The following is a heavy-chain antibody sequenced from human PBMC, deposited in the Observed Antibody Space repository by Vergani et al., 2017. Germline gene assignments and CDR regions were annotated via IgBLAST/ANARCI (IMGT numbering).Heavy chain of an antibody. CDR1: GFTFSSYS. CDR3: ASPPRSQNYYYXMDV. V-gene: IGHV3-21*01. J-gene: IGHJ6*03. D-gene: IGHD2-15*01. Sequence: EVQLVESGGGLVKPGGSLRLSCAASGFTFSSYSMNWVRQAPGKGLEWVSSISSSSSYIYYADSVKGRFTISRDNAKNSLYLQMNSLRAEDTAVYYCASPPRSQNYYYXMDVWGKGTTVTVSS. CDR2: ISSSSSYI.